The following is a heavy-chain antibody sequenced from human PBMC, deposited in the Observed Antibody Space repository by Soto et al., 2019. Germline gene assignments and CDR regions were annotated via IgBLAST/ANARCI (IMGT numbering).Heavy chain of an antibody. CDR2: ISGSSSAT. CDR1: GFTFTNYA. D-gene: IGHD2-15*01. V-gene: IGHV3-23*01. J-gene: IGHJ4*02. CDR3: AKGGSAYCTGGSCYHPFDY. Sequence: XGSLRLSCAASGFTFTNYAMSWVRQAPGEGLEWLSTISGSSSATFYADSVKGRFTLSRDNSKDTLYLQMNSLRADDTAVYYCAKGGSAYCTGGSCYHPFDYWGQGTLVTVS.